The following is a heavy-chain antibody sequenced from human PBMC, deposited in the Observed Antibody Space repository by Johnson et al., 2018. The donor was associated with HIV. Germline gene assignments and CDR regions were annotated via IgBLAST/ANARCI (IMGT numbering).Heavy chain of an antibody. CDR2: ISYDGSNK. CDR3: ARYCGGDCYSPHDAFDI. D-gene: IGHD2-21*02. Sequence: QVQLVESGGGVVQPGGSLRLSCAASGFTFSSYGMHWVRQAPGKGLEWVAFISYDGSNKYYADSVKGRFTISRDNSKNTLYLQMNSLRAEDTAVYYCARYCGGDCYSPHDAFDIWGQGTMVTVSS. J-gene: IGHJ3*02. V-gene: IGHV3-30*19. CDR1: GFTFSSYG.